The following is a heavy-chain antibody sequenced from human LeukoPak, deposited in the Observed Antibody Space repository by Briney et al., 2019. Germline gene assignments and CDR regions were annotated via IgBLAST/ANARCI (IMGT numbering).Heavy chain of an antibody. CDR2: IYYSGST. CDR3: GVITGTTSA. CDR1: GGSISSYY. J-gene: IGHJ4*02. Sequence: PSETLSLTCTVSGGSISSYYWSWIRQPPGKGLEWIGYIYYSGSTNYNPSLKRRVTISVDTSKNQFSLKLSSVTAADTAVYYCGVITGTTSAWGQGTLVTVSS. V-gene: IGHV4-59*01. D-gene: IGHD1-7*01.